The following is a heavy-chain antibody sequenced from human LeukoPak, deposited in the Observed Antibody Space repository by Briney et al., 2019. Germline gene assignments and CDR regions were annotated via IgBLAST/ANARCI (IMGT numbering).Heavy chain of an antibody. Sequence: KPGGSLRLSCAASGFTFSDYYMSWIRQAPGKGLEWVSYISSSGSTIYYADSVKGRFTISRDNAKNSLYLQMNSLRAEDTAVYYCERVGEACYGSGSYRPSYNWFDPWGQGTLVTVSS. CDR1: GFTFSDYY. CDR3: ERVGEACYGSGSYRPSYNWFDP. J-gene: IGHJ5*02. D-gene: IGHD3-10*01. CDR2: ISSSGSTI. V-gene: IGHV3-11*01.